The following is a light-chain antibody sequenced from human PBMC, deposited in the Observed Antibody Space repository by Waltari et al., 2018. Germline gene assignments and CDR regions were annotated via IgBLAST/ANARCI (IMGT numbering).Light chain of an antibody. V-gene: IGLV2-14*01. J-gene: IGLJ1*01. CDR1: SRDVGGYNY. CDR2: EVN. CDR3: SSYTSSSTLYV. Sequence: SALTQPASVSGSPGQSITIYCNGTSRDVGGYNYVSCYQQHPGRPPKLMIYEVNKRPSGVSNRFSGSKSGNTASLTISGLQAEDESDYYCSSYTSSSTLYVFGTGTKVTVL.